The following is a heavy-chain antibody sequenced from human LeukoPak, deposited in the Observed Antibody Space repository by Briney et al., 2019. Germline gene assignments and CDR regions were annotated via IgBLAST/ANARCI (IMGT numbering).Heavy chain of an antibody. CDR2: IIPIFGTA. CDR1: GGTFSSYA. D-gene: IGHD2-15*01. CDR3: ASPDCSGGSCYTEPNFDY. Sequence: SVKVSCKASGGTFSSYAISWVRQAPGQGLEWMGRIIPIFGTANYAQKFQGRVTITTDESTSTAYMELSSLRSEDTAVYYCASPDCSGGSCYTEPNFDYWGQGNLVTVSS. J-gene: IGHJ4*02. V-gene: IGHV1-69*05.